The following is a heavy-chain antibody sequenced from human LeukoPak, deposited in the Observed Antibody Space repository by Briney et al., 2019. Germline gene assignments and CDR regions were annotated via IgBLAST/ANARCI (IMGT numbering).Heavy chain of an antibody. D-gene: IGHD3-16*01. CDR1: GYTFTSYD. CDR2: MNPNSGNT. V-gene: IGHV1-8*01. J-gene: IGHJ5*02. Sequence: ASVKVSCKASGYTFTSYDINWVRQATGQGLEWMGWMNPNSGNTGYAQKFQGRVTMTRNTSISTAYMELSSLRSEDTAVYYCVRRRPPMIGNWFDPWGQGTLVTVSS. CDR3: VRRRPPMIGNWFDP.